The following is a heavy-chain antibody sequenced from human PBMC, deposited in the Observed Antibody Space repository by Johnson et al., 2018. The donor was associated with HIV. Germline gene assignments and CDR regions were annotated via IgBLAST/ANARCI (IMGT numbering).Heavy chain of an antibody. Sequence: VQLVESGGGLVKPGGSLRLSCAASGFTFSDYCMSWIRQAPGKGLEWVSYISSSGSTIYYADSVNGRFTISRDNSNNTLYLQMNSLTAEDTAMYFCARDPFPRFYAFDIWGQGTMVTVSS. CDR2: ISSSGSTI. V-gene: IGHV3-11*04. J-gene: IGHJ3*02. CDR3: ARDPFPRFYAFDI. CDR1: GFTFSDYC.